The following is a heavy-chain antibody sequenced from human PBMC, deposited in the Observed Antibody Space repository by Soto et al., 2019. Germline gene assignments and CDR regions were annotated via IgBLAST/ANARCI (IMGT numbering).Heavy chain of an antibody. D-gene: IGHD2-21*02. CDR2: IYYSGST. J-gene: IGHJ4*02. V-gene: IGHV4-59*01. Sequence: SETLSLTCTVSGGSISSYYWSWIRQPPGKGLEWIGYIYYSGSTNYNPSLKSRVTISVDTSKNQFSLKLSSVTAADTAVYYCASSITVVTPMKFDYWGQGTLVTVSS. CDR1: GGSISSYY. CDR3: ASSITVVTPMKFDY.